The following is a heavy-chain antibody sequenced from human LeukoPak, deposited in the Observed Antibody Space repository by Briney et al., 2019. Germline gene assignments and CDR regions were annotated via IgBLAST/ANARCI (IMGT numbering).Heavy chain of an antibody. CDR1: GGTFSSYA. CDR3: AREDIVVVPAATQLYNWFDP. V-gene: IGHV1-69*01. Sequence: GSSVKVSCKASGGTFSSYAISWVRQAPGQGLEWMGGIFPIFGTANYAQKFQGRVTITADESMSTAYMELSSLRSEDTAVYYCAREDIVVVPAATQLYNWFDPWGQGTLVTVSS. D-gene: IGHD2-2*01. J-gene: IGHJ5*02. CDR2: IFPIFGTA.